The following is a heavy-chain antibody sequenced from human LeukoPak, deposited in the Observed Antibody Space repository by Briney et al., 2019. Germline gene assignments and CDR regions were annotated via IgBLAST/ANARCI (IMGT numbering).Heavy chain of an antibody. CDR2: ISGSGGNT. J-gene: IGHJ6*04. CDR1: GFTFSNYG. D-gene: IGHD3-10*02. Sequence: GGSLRLSCAASGFTFSNYGMRWVRLAPGKGLEWVSDISGSGGNTYYADSVRGRFTISRDNAKNSLYPQMNSLRAEDTAVYYCAELGITMIGGVWGKGTTVTISS. CDR3: AELGITMIGGV. V-gene: IGHV3-23*01.